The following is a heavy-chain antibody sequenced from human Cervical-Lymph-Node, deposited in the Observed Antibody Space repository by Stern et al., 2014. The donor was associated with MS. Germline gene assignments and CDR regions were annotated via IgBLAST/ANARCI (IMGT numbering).Heavy chain of an antibody. CDR3: ASPPPRRKWDDPNYGMDV. J-gene: IGHJ6*02. CDR1: GYTFTNNW. CDR2: IYPDDSDI. D-gene: IGHD1-1*01. Sequence: EVQLVQSGAEVKKPGESLKISCKGSGYTFTNNWIAWVRQMPGKGLEWMGIIYPDDSDIRYSPSLQGQVTISADKSISTAYLQWSSLKAADSVVYYCASPPPRRKWDDPNYGMDVWGQGTTVTVSS. V-gene: IGHV5-51*03.